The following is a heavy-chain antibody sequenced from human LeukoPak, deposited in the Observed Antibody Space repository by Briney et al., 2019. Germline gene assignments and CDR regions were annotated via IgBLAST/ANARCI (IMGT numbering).Heavy chain of an antibody. V-gene: IGHV4-38-2*02. CDR3: ASIAEVTFDY. J-gene: IGHJ4*02. CDR2: IYHSGST. D-gene: IGHD5-18*01. CDR1: GYSISSGYY. Sequence: SETLSLTCTVSGYSISSGYYWGWIRQPPGKGLEWIGSIYHSGSTYYNPSLKSRVTISVDTSKNQFSLKLSSVTAADTAVYYCASIAEVTFDYWGQGTLVTVSS.